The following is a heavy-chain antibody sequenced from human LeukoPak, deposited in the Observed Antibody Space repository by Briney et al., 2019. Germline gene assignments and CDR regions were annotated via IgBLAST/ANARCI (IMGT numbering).Heavy chain of an antibody. V-gene: IGHV4-39*01. D-gene: IGHD6-19*01. J-gene: IGHJ4*02. Sequence: KPSETLSLTCTVSGGSISSSSYYWGWIRQPPGKGLEWLGSIYYSGSTDYNPSLKSRVTISVDTSKNQFSLKLSSVTATDTAVYYCTLDRAVAGGSYFDYWGQGTLVTVTS. CDR3: TLDRAVAGGSYFDY. CDR2: IYYSGST. CDR1: GGSISSSSYY.